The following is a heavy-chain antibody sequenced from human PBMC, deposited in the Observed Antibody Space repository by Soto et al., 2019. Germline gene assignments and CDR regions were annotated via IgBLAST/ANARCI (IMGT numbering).Heavy chain of an antibody. CDR1: GFTFSSYS. V-gene: IGHV3-23*01. CDR2: FRSGGDDDTT. J-gene: IGHJ4*02. CDR3: AKKVNSGSGSQFFDY. Sequence: GGSLRLSCAASGFTFSSYSMSWVRQAPGKGLEWVSGFRSGGDDDTTYYADSVRGRFTISRDNSKNALFLQMNSLRAEDTAIYYCAKKVNSGSGSQFFDYWGQGTLVTVSS. D-gene: IGHD3-10*01.